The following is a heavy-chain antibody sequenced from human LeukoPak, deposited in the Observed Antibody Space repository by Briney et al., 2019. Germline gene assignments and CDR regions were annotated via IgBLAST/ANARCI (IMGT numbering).Heavy chain of an antibody. Sequence: GASVKVSCKATGYTFTKYAIHWARQAPGQRLEWMGWINSGSGHTKYSQAFQGRVTITRDTSASTAYMELSSLRSDDMAVYYCARDGELATGFDYWGQGTLVTVSS. CDR1: GYTFTKYA. J-gene: IGHJ4*02. CDR2: INSGSGHT. D-gene: IGHD1-1*01. V-gene: IGHV1-3*03. CDR3: ARDGELATGFDY.